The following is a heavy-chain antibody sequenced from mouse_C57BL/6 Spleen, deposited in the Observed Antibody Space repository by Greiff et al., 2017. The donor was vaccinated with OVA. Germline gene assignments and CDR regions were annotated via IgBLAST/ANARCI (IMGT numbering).Heavy chain of an antibody. J-gene: IGHJ3*01. V-gene: IGHV1-12*01. Sequence: LQQPGAELVRPGASVKMSCKASGYTFTSYYMHWVKQTPRQGLEWIGAIYPGNGDTSYNQKFKGKATLTVDKSSSTAYMQLSSLTSEDSAVXFCACAGIYVNSRAWFAYWGQGTLVTVSA. CDR2: IYPGNGDT. CDR3: ACAGIYVNSRAWFAY. D-gene: IGHD1-1*01. CDR1: GYTFTSYY.